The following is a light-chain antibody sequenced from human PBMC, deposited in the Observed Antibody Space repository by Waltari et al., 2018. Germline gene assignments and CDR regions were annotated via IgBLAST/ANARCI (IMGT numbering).Light chain of an antibody. CDR3: QQRRTWPLT. J-gene: IGKJ4*01. CDR1: QRVSYY. CDR2: DAS. Sequence: EIVLTQSPATLSLSPGDRATLSCRASQRVSYYLAWYQQRPGQAPRLLIYDASSRATVIPARFSGSGSETDFTLTISSLEPEDFAVYYCQQRRTWPLTFGGGTKVEI. V-gene: IGKV3-11*01.